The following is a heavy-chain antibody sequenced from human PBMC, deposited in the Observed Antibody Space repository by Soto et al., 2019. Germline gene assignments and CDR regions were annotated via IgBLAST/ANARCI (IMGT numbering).Heavy chain of an antibody. D-gene: IGHD2-15*01. CDR2: IYYSGST. CDR1: GGSISSGDYY. V-gene: IGHV4-30-4*01. J-gene: IGHJ4*02. Sequence: SETLSLTCTVSGGSISSGDYYWSWIRQPPGKGLEWIGYIYYSGSTYYNPSLKSRVTISVDTSKNQFSLKLSSVTAADTAVYYCAREAPGVGRYYFDYWGQGTLVTVSS. CDR3: AREAPGVGRYYFDY.